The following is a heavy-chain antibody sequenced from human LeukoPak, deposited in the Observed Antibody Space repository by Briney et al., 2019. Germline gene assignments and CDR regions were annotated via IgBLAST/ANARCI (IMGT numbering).Heavy chain of an antibody. Sequence: GGSLRLSCAASGFTFSSYAMHWVRQAPGKGLEWVAVISYDGSNKYYADSVKGRFTISRDNSKNTLYLQMNSLRAEDTAVYYCAKGGGRRELLNWGQGTLVTVSS. CDR3: AKGGGRRELLN. V-gene: IGHV3-30*04. D-gene: IGHD1-26*01. CDR2: ISYDGSNK. J-gene: IGHJ4*02. CDR1: GFTFSSYA.